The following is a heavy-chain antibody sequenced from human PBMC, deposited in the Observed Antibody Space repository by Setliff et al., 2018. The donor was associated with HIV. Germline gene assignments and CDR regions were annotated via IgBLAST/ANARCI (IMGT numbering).Heavy chain of an antibody. Sequence: SETLSLTCSVSGDSITNGAYHWGWIRQAPGKGLEWIGSVSYSGSTFYNPSLKTRVTISLDTSKNHFSLKLSSVTAADTAVYYCARAVQLGYFDYWGQGTLVTVSS. CDR3: ARAVQLGYFDY. D-gene: IGHD6-6*01. V-gene: IGHV4-39*02. CDR1: GDSITNGAYH. J-gene: IGHJ4*02. CDR2: VSYSGST.